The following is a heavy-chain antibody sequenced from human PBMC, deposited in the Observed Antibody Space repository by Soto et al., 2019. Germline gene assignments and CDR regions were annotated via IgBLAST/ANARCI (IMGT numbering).Heavy chain of an antibody. CDR3: ARALKTWGYYYGMDV. J-gene: IGHJ6*02. Sequence: QVQLVESGGGVVQPGRSLRLSCAASGYTVSSYAMHRVRQAPGKGLEWVAVISYDGSNKYYADSVKGRFTISRDNSKNTLYLQMNSLRAEDTAVYYCARALKTWGYYYGMDVWGQGTTVTVSS. V-gene: IGHV3-30-3*01. CDR2: ISYDGSNK. CDR1: GYTVSSYA. D-gene: IGHD7-27*01.